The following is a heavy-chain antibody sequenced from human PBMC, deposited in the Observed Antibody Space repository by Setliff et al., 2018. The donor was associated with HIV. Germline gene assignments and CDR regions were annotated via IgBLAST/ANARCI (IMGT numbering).Heavy chain of an antibody. J-gene: IGHJ5*01. CDR1: GGSISSGTYY. D-gene: IGHD3-22*01. Sequence: TSETLSLTCTASGGSISSGTYYWSWIRQPAGKGLEWIGHIYTDGSTNFNPSLRSRVTISADTPKNQLSLKLTSVTAADTAVYYCAMLDTSDYFRNNWFDSWGQGTLVTVSS. V-gene: IGHV4-61*09. CDR2: IYTDGST. CDR3: AMLDTSDYFRNNWFDS.